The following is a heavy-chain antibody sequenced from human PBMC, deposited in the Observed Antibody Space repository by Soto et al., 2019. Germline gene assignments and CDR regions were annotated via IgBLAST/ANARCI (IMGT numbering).Heavy chain of an antibody. Sequence: QVQLQESGPRLVKPSETLSLTCTISRGSLSSYHWTSIRQPPGKGLEWIGEIHYGGNTNYDPSLRSRVTISVDRTNNQVSLSLTSVTAADTALSYCARADHYYGSGSDPVFDYWGQGLLVTVSS. CDR3: ARADHYYGSGSDPVFDY. CDR2: IHYGGNT. V-gene: IGHV4-59*01. J-gene: IGHJ4*02. D-gene: IGHD3-10*01. CDR1: RGSLSSYH.